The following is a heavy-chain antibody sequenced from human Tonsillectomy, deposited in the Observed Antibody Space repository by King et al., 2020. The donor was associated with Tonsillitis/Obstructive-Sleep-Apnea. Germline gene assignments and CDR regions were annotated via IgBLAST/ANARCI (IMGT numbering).Heavy chain of an antibody. V-gene: IGHV4-4*02. D-gene: IGHD6-19*01. Sequence: QLQESGPGLVKPSGTLSLTCAVSGGSISTSNCWSWVRQPPGKGLEGMGEIYHSGSTNYNPPLKNRFTISVDKSNNHFSLKLSTGTAADTAVYYCATVYSSGWYEGDAFDIWGQGTMVTVSS. CDR1: GGSISTSNC. CDR2: IYHSGST. J-gene: IGHJ3*02. CDR3: ATVYSSGWYEGDAFDI.